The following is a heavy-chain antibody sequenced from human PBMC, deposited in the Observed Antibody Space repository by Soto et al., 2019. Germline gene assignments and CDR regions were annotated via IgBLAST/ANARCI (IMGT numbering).Heavy chain of an antibody. CDR1: GFTFSSYA. CDR2: ISGSGGST. J-gene: IGHJ4*02. V-gene: IGHV3-23*01. D-gene: IGHD6-13*01. CDR3: ATKATGGSSWYPTAY. Sequence: QSGGSLRLSCAASGFTFSSYAMSWVRQAPGKGLEWVSAISGSGGSTYYADSVKGRFTISRDNSKNTLYLQMNSLRAEDTAVYYCATKATGGSSWYPTAYWGQGTLVTVSS.